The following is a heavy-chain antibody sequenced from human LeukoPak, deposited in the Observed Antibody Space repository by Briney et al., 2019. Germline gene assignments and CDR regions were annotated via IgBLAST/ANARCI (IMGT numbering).Heavy chain of an antibody. J-gene: IGHJ6*03. V-gene: IGHV4-61*02. D-gene: IGHD2-2*01. CDR2: IYTSGST. CDR3: ARELVPAANYYYYYYMDV. CDR1: GGSISSGSYY. Sequence: SETLSLTCTVSGGSISSGSYYWSWIRQPAGKGLEWIGRIYTSGSTNYNPSLKSRVTMSVDTSKNQFSLKLSSVTAADTAVYYCARELVPAANYYYYYYMDVWGKGTTVTVSS.